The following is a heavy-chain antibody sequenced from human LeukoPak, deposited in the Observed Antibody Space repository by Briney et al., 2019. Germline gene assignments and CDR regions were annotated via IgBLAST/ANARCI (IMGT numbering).Heavy chain of an antibody. CDR2: ISPYNDKT. J-gene: IGHJ4*02. CDR3: ARDPSGYRPDYFDY. D-gene: IGHD5-12*01. CDR1: GYTFTSYG. Sequence: ASVKVSCKGSGYTFTSYGISWVRQAPGQGLEWMGWISPYNDKTNYAQKFQDRVTMTTDTPTSTAYMELRSLRSDDTAVYYCARDPSGYRPDYFDYWGQGTLVTVSS. V-gene: IGHV1-18*01.